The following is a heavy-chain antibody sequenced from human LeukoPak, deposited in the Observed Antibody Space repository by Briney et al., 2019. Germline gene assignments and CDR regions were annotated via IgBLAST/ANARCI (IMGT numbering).Heavy chain of an antibody. CDR2: MYISGST. Sequence: SETLSLTCTVSGVSITNYYWAWIRQPAGKGLEWIGRMYISGSTNYNPSLKSRVSISIDKTKNQFSLKLTSVTAADTAVYYCASDYLVGAPLDSWGQGTLVTVSS. J-gene: IGHJ4*02. V-gene: IGHV4-4*07. CDR1: GVSITNYY. D-gene: IGHD1-26*01. CDR3: ASDYLVGAPLDS.